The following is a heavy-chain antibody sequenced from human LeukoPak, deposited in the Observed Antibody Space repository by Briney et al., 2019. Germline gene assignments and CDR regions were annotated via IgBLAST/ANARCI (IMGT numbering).Heavy chain of an antibody. CDR1: GVSISSSNSY. J-gene: IGHJ4*02. V-gene: IGHV4-39*01. Sequence: SETLSLTCTVSGVSISSSNSYWGWIRQPPGKGLEWIGSIYYSGNTYYNASLKSQVSISIDMSKNQFPLKLTSVTAADTAVYYCARQTGSGLFILPGGQGTLVTVSS. CDR3: ARQTGSGLFILP. D-gene: IGHD3-10*01. CDR2: IYYSGNT.